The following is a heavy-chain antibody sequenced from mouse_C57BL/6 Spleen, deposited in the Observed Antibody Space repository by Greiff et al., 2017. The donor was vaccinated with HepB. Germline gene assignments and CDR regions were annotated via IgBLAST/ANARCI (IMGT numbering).Heavy chain of an antibody. CDR1: GYTFTDYN. Sequence: VQLQQSGPELVKPGASVKIPCKASGYTFTDYNMDWVKQSHGKSFEWIGDINTNNGGTIYNQKVKGKATLTVDKSTSTAYMELRSLTSEDTAVYYCARDGRRGGAMDYWGQGTSVTVSS. J-gene: IGHJ4*01. CDR3: ARDGRRGGAMDY. V-gene: IGHV1-18*01. CDR2: INTNNGGT.